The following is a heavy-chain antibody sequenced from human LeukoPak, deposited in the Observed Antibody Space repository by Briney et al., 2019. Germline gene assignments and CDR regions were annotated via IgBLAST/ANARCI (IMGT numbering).Heavy chain of an antibody. CDR3: ARALIGYYFDY. Sequence: GGSLRLSCAASGFTFSSYGVSWVRQAPGKGLEWVSGISGSGHRTYYADSVKGRFTISRDNSKNSLYLQMNSLRAEDTAVYYCARALIGYYFDYWGQGTLVTVSS. V-gene: IGHV3-23*01. J-gene: IGHJ4*02. CDR1: GFTFSSYG. D-gene: IGHD2-8*01. CDR2: ISGSGHRT.